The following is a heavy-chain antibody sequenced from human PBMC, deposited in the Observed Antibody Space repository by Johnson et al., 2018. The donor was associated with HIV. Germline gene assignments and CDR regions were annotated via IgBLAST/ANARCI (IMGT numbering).Heavy chain of an antibody. CDR2: ISGSGFDT. CDR3: ARAPYNWNSGLFDALDM. V-gene: IGHV3-11*04. Sequence: QVQLVESGGGVVQPGGSLRLSCAASNFTFKDYYMNWIRQAPGKGLEWISYISGSGFDTFYADSVKGRFTISRDNGKNSVFLQMNSLTAEDTAVFYCARAPYNWNSGLFDALDMWGQGTMVTVSS. J-gene: IGHJ3*02. D-gene: IGHD1-7*01. CDR1: NFTFKDYY.